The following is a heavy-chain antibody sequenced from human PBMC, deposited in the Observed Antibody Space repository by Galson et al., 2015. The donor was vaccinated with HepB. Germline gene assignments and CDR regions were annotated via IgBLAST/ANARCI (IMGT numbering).Heavy chain of an antibody. Sequence: SLRLSCAASGFIFTSYWMSWVRQAPGKGLEWVATIKQDGSDKYYLGSVKGRFTISRDNAKNSVYLQMNSLRAEDAARYYCVRDTPPRYSGGGDAFIMWGQGTMVAVSS. CDR1: GFIFTSYW. V-gene: IGHV3-7*01. CDR3: VRDTPPRYSGGGDAFIM. J-gene: IGHJ3*02. D-gene: IGHD1-26*01. CDR2: IKQDGSDK.